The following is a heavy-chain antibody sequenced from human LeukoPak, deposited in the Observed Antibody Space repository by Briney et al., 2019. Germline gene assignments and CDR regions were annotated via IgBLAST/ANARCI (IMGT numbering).Heavy chain of an antibody. V-gene: IGHV3-30*01. CDR2: ISYDGSNK. CDR3: ARVDSSSTSSAGAYFDY. J-gene: IGHJ4*02. CDR1: GFTFSSYA. Sequence: GGSLRLSCAASGFTFSSYAMHWVRQAPGKGLEWVAVISYDGSNKYYADSVKGRFTISRDNSKNTLYLQMNSLRAEGTAVYYCARVDSSSTSSAGAYFDYWGQGTLVTVSS. D-gene: IGHD2-2*01.